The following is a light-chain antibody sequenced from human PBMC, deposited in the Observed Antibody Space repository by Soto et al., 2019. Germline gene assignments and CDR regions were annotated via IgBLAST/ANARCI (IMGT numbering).Light chain of an antibody. CDR1: SSNIGAGYD. J-gene: IGLJ2*01. V-gene: IGLV1-40*01. Sequence: QSVLTQPPSVSGAPGQRVTISCTGRSSNIGAGYDVHWYQQLPGTAPKLVIYGNRNRPSGVPDRFSGSKSGTSASLAITGLQAEDEADYYCQSYDSSLSGSKVVFGGGTKVTVL. CDR2: GNR. CDR3: QSYDSSLSGSKVV.